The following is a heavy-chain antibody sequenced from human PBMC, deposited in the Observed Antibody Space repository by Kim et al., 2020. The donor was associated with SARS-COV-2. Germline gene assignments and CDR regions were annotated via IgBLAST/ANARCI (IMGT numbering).Heavy chain of an antibody. Sequence: SVKVSCKASGCTFSSYAISWVRQAPGQGLEWMGRIIPILGIANYAQKFQGRVTITADKSTSTAYMELSSLRSEDTAVYYCARGQGFVESGGDYHDAFDIWGQETMVTASS. CDR1: GCTFSSYA. J-gene: IGHJ3*02. V-gene: IGHV1-69*04. CDR3: ARGQGFVESGGDYHDAFDI. D-gene: IGHD4-17*01. CDR2: IIPILGIA.